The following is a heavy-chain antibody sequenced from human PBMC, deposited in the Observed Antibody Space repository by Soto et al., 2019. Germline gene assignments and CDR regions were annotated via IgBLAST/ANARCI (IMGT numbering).Heavy chain of an antibody. V-gene: IGHV3-73*01. CDR1: GFTFSGSA. D-gene: IGHD3-3*01. CDR3: TRHDSNYDFWSGSPPRYGMDV. Sequence: PWGSLRLSCAASGFTFSGSAMHWVRQASGKGLEWVGRIRSKANSYATAYAASVKGRFTISRDDSKNTAYLQMNSLKTEDTAVYYCTRHDSNYDFWSGSPPRYGMDVWGQGTTVTGSS. CDR2: IRSKANSYAT. J-gene: IGHJ6*02.